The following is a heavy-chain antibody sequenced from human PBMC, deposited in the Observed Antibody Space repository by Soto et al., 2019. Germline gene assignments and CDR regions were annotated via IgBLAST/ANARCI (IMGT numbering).Heavy chain of an antibody. V-gene: IGHV4-59*01. CDR2: IHYSGST. D-gene: IGHD6-19*01. J-gene: IGHJ5*02. CDR3: ARDLSSGWPSGHWFDP. Sequence: SETLSLTCTVSGGSITGYYWSWIRQPPGKGPEWIGNIHYSGSTNYNPSLESRVTISVDTSKNQFSLKLSSVTAADTAVYYCARDLSSGWPSGHWFDPWGQGTLVTVSS. CDR1: GGSITGYY.